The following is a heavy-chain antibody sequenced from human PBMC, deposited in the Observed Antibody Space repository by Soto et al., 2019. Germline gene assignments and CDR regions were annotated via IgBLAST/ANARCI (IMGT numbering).Heavy chain of an antibody. CDR1: GYTFTSYD. J-gene: IGHJ3*02. D-gene: IGHD5-18*01. CDR2: LNPNSGIA. V-gene: IGHV1-8*01. CDR3: GRGGTAMEPWDAFDI. Sequence: QVQLVQSGAEVKEPGASVKVSCKASGYTFTSYDINWVRQATGQGLEWMGWLNPNSGIAGFAQNFQGRVTMARNTSISTAFMELSSLRSKDTAVYYCGRGGTAMEPWDAFDIWGQGTVVTVSS.